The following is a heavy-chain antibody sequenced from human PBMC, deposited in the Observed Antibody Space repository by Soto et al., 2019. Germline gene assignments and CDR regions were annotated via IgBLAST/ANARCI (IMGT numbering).Heavy chain of an antibody. Sequence: PGGSLRLSCAASGFTFSSYAMHWVRQAPGKGLEYVSGISSNGSSTNYADSVKGRFTISRDNAKNTLYLQMNSLRADDTAVYYCARDTQGLAYWGQGTLVTVSS. CDR3: ARDTQGLAY. V-gene: IGHV3-64*02. J-gene: IGHJ4*02. D-gene: IGHD6-6*01. CDR1: GFTFSSYA. CDR2: ISSNGSST.